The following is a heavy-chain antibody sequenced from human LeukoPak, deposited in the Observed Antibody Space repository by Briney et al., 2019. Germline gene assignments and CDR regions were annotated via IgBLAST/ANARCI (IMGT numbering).Heavy chain of an antibody. D-gene: IGHD3-22*01. CDR3: ARSYYYDSSGYYPFDY. V-gene: IGHV3-33*01. CDR1: GFTFSSYG. J-gene: IGHJ4*02. CDR2: IWYDGSNK. Sequence: PGGSLRLSCAASGFTFSSYGMHWVRQAPGKGLEWVAAIWYDGSNKYYADSVKGRFTISRDNSKNTLYLQMNSLRAEDTAVYYCARSYYYDSSGYYPFDYWGQGTLVTVSS.